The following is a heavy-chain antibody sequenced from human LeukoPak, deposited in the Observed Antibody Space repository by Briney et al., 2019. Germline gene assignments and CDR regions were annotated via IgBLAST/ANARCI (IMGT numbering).Heavy chain of an antibody. CDR1: GFTFSSYG. D-gene: IGHD1-26*01. Sequence: GGSLRLSCAASGFTFSSYGMHWVRQAPGKGLEWVAVISYDGSNKYYADSVKGRFTISRDNSKNTLYLQMNSLRAEDTAVYYCARDGSGSYSGYFQHWGQGTLVTVSS. J-gene: IGHJ1*01. CDR3: ARDGSGSYSGYFQH. CDR2: ISYDGSNK. V-gene: IGHV3-30*03.